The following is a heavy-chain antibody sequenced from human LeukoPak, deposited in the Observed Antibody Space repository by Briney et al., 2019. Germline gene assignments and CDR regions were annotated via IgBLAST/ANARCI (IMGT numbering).Heavy chain of an antibody. CDR1: GYSISSGYY. CDR2: ISHSGST. J-gene: IGHJ5*02. D-gene: IGHD3-10*01. V-gene: IGHV4-38-2*02. CDR3: ARGGYYGSGNDFRFDP. Sequence: PSETLSLTCTVSGYSISSGYYWGWIRQPPGKGLEWIGSISHSGSTYYNPSLKSRVTISVDTSKNQFSLKLSSVTAADTAVYYCARGGYYGSGNDFRFDPWGQGTLVTVSS.